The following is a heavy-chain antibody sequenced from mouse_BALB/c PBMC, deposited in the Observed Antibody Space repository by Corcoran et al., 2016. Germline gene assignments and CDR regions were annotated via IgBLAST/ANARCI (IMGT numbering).Heavy chain of an antibody. J-gene: IGHJ1*01. CDR2: IDPANGNT. Sequence: EVQLQQSGAELVKPGASVKLSCTASGFNIKDTYLHWVKQRPEQGLEWIVRIDPANGNTKYDPKLQGKATRTAYTSSNTAYLQPSSLTSEDTAVYYCARWDWYFDVWGAGTTVTVSS. CDR3: ARWDWYFDV. V-gene: IGHV14-3*02. CDR1: GFNIKDTY.